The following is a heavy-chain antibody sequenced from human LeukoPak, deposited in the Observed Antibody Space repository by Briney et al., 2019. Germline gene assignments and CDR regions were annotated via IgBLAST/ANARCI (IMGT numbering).Heavy chain of an antibody. J-gene: IGHJ4*02. V-gene: IGHV1-2*02. Sequence: GASVKVSCKASGYRFIDDHMHWVRQAPGQGLGWMGWINPDSGFTNYAQKFQGRVTMTRDTSISTAYMQVSRLRSDDTAVYYCAPTPEAYTSNWNVWGQGTLVTVSS. CDR1: GYRFIDDH. D-gene: IGHD1-1*01. CDR3: APTPEAYTSNWNV. CDR2: INPDSGFT.